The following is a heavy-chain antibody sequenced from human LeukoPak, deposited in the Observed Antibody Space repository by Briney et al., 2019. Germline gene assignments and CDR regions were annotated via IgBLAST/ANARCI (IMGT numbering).Heavy chain of an antibody. J-gene: IGHJ4*02. Sequence: SETLSLTCTVSGGSISGSSNYWGWIRQPSGKGLEWIGSIHYSGNTYYNPSLKSRVTISVDTSENQFSLKLTSVTAADTAVYYCARPTFASYSSGYHYWGQGTLVTVSS. CDR3: ARPTFASYSSGYHY. V-gene: IGHV4-39*01. CDR1: GGSISGSSNY. D-gene: IGHD3-22*01. CDR2: IHYSGNT.